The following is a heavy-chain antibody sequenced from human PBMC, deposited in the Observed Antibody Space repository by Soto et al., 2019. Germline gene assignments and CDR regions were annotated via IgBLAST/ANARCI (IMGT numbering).Heavy chain of an antibody. V-gene: IGHV4-34*01. CDR3: ARGTFPLVRGVSLGY. CDR1: GGSFSGYY. D-gene: IGHD3-10*01. CDR2: INHSGST. Sequence: QVQLQQWGAGLLKPSETLSLTCAVYGGSFSGYYWTWIRQPPGKGLEWIGEINHSGSTNYNPSLKSRATASVDTPKNQCSLTLSFVTAADTAVYYCARGTFPLVRGVSLGYWGQGTLVTVSS. J-gene: IGHJ4*02.